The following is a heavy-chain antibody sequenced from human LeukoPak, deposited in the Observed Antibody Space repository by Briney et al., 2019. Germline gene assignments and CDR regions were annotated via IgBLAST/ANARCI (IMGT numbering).Heavy chain of an antibody. V-gene: IGHV3-7*01. D-gene: IGHD2-21*02. CDR3: TSWGDTTAEYFQR. J-gene: IGHJ1*01. CDR1: GFTFNRCW. CDR2: INPDGRDT. Sequence: GGSLRLTCVVSGFTFNRCWMNWVRQAPGKGLEWVAHINPDGRDTYYVDSVKGRFTISRDNAQNSMYLQMNSLRVEDTAVYYCTSWGDTTAEYFQRWGQGTLVTVSS.